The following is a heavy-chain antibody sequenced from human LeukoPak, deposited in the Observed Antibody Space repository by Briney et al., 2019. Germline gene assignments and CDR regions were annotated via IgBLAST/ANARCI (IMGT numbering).Heavy chain of an antibody. J-gene: IGHJ3*02. V-gene: IGHV3-7*01. CDR1: GFTLSSYW. Sequence: GGSLRLSCSASGFTLSSYWVTWVRQAPGKGLEWVANIKQDGSEKYYVDSVKGRFTISRDNAKNSLYLQMNSLRAEDTAVYYCARWDCSSTSCPVAFDIWGQGTMVTVSS. D-gene: IGHD2-2*01. CDR3: ARWDCSSTSCPVAFDI. CDR2: IKQDGSEK.